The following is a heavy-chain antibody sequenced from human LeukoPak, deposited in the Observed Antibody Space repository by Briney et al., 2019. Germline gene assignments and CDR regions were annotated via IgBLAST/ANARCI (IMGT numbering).Heavy chain of an antibody. CDR1: GFTFRSYG. V-gene: IGHV3-30*02. CDR2: IRSDSSND. CDR3: ARASSSGWYDAFDI. D-gene: IGHD6-19*01. J-gene: IGHJ3*02. Sequence: GGSLRLSCVMSGFTFRSYGMHWVRQAPGKGLEWVTLIRSDSSNDYYADSVKGRFTISRDNSKNTLYLQMNSLRAEDTAVYYCARASSSGWYDAFDIWGQGTMVTVSS.